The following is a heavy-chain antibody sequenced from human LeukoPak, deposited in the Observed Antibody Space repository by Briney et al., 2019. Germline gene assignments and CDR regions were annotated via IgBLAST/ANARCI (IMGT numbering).Heavy chain of an antibody. J-gene: IGHJ6*03. Sequence: GGTLRLSCAASGFTFSSYSMNWVRQAPGKGLEWVSYISSSGSTIYYADSVKGRFTISRDNAKNSLYLQMNSLRAEDTAVYYCARIPRGYSGYDYPVYYYYYYMDVWGKGTTVTVSS. CDR3: ARIPRGYSGYDYPVYYYYYYMDV. D-gene: IGHD5-12*01. CDR1: GFTFSSYS. CDR2: ISSSGSTI. V-gene: IGHV3-48*04.